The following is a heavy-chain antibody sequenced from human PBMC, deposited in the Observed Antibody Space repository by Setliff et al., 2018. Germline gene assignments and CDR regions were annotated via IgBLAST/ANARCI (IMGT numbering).Heavy chain of an antibody. J-gene: IGHJ4*02. CDR2: IIPIFGSA. CDR3: ARGSVEYSRGWYYFDY. CDR1: GGTFNSYA. D-gene: IGHD6-19*01. Sequence: SVKVSCKSSGGTFNSYAISWVRQAPGQGLEWMGGIIPIFGSANYARKFQGRVTVTADESTSTAYMELSSLRSEDTAVYYCARGSVEYSRGWYYFDYWAQGTLVTVSS. V-gene: IGHV1-69*13.